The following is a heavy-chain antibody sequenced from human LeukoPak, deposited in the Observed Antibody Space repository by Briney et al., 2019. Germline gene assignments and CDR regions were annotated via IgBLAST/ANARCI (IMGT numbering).Heavy chain of an antibody. Sequence: SETLSLTCTVSGGSISSSGYYWGWIRQPPGKGLEWIGSIYYSGSTYYNPSLKSRVTISVDTSKNQFSLKLSSVTAADTAVYYCARSSANYYDSSGYYYVPPYYFDYWGQGTLVTVSS. J-gene: IGHJ4*02. CDR1: GGSISSSGYY. V-gene: IGHV4-39*01. D-gene: IGHD3-22*01. CDR3: ARSSANYYDSSGYYYVPPYYFDY. CDR2: IYYSGST.